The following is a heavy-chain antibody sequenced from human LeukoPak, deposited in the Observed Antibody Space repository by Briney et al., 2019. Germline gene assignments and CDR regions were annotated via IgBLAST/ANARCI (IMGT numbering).Heavy chain of an antibody. Sequence: GSLRLSCAASGVTVSNNYISWVRQAPGKGLEWVSVMYSTGITQYGDSVRGRFTISRDNSKNTVYLQMNSLKPEDTAVYYCARDPGGGPTHGYWGQGTLVTVSS. CDR2: MYSTGIT. CDR3: ARDPGGGPTHGY. CDR1: GVTVSNNY. J-gene: IGHJ4*02. D-gene: IGHD1-26*01. V-gene: IGHV3-66*03.